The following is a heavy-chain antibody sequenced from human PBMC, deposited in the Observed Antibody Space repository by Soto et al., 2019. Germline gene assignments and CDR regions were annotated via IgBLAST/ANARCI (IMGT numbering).Heavy chain of an antibody. CDR1: GFTVSSNY. D-gene: IGHD6-6*01. CDR3: ARGVAARPILCYMDD. J-gene: IGHJ6*03. Sequence: GVSLRLSFAASGFTVSSNYMSWFRQAPGKGLEWVSVIYSGGSTYYADSVKGRFTISRDNSKNTLYLQMNSLRAEDTAVYYCARGVAARPILCYMDDWGKGTTVTVAS. V-gene: IGHV3-66*01. CDR2: IYSGGST.